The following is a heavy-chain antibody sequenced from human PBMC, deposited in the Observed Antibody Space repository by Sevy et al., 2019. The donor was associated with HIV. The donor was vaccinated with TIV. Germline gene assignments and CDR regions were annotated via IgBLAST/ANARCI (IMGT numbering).Heavy chain of an antibody. J-gene: IGHJ4*01. D-gene: IGHD5-18*01. Sequence: GGSLRLSCAASGFSFSIYWMSWVRQAPGKGLEWVATMKQDGSEEDYVDSVKGRFTISRDNAKNSRFLQMNSLSAGDTAVYYCVREGLGGYSYSLDYWGHGTLVTVSS. V-gene: IGHV3-7*01. CDR3: VREGLGGYSYSLDY. CDR2: MKQDGSEE. CDR1: GFSFSIYW.